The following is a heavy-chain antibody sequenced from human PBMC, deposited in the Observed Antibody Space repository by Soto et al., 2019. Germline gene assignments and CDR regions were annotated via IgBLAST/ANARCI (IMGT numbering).Heavy chain of an antibody. CDR2: ISAYNGNT. Sequence: QVQLVQSGAEVKKPGASVKVSCKASGYTFTSYGISWVRQAPGQGLEWMGWISAYNGNTNYAQKLQGRVTMTTDTSTSTAYMELRSLRSDVTAMYYCVKKGSMVRGVINYCYGKDVWGEGTTVTVSS. J-gene: IGHJ6*01. D-gene: IGHD3-10*01. CDR1: GYTFTSYG. CDR3: VKKGSMVRGVINYCYGKDV. V-gene: IGHV1-18*01.